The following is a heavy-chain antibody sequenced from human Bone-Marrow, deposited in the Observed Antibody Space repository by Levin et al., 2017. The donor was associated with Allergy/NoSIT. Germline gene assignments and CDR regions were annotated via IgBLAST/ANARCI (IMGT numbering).Heavy chain of an antibody. D-gene: IGHD6-6*01. Sequence: QRGESLKISCAASGFTFDDYTMHWVRQAPGKGLEWVSSINWKGNAKDYADSVKGRFTISRDNAKNSLSLHMNSLRPEDTALYYCAKDSRTSSSMDYYYYHGMDVWGQGTTVTVSS. J-gene: IGHJ6*02. CDR3: AKDSRTSSSMDYYYYHGMDV. CDR1: GFTFDDYT. CDR2: INWKGNAK. V-gene: IGHV3-9*01.